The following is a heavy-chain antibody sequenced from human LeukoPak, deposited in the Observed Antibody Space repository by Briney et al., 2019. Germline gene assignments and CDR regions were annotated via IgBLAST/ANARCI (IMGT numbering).Heavy chain of an antibody. CDR3: AREAPNRSTNYYYYYYMDV. Sequence: SETLSLTCTVSGGSISSSSYYWGWIRQPPGKGLEWIGSIYYSGSTYYNPSLKSRVTISVDTSKNQFSLKLSSVTAADTDVYYCAREAPNRSTNYYYYYYMDVWGKGTTVTVSS. CDR1: GGSISSSSYY. CDR2: IYYSGST. J-gene: IGHJ6*03. D-gene: IGHD1-14*01. V-gene: IGHV4-39*07.